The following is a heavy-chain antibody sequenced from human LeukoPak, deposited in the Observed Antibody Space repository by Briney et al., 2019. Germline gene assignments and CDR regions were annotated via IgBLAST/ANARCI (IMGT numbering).Heavy chain of an antibody. D-gene: IGHD3-9*01. CDR3: AKETYDILTGYYYGMDV. Sequence: GGSLRLSCAASGFIVSSNYMSWVRQAPGKGLEWVSVIYSGGSTYYADSVKGRFTISRDISKNTLYLQMNSLRAEDTAVYYCAKETYDILTGYYYGMDVWGQGTTVTVSS. CDR2: IYSGGST. J-gene: IGHJ6*02. V-gene: IGHV3-53*05. CDR1: GFIVSSNY.